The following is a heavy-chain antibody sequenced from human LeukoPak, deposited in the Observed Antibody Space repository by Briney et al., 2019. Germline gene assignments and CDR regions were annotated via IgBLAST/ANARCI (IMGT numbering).Heavy chain of an antibody. CDR2: IWYDGSNK. CDR3: AKDQMRLRSYYYMDV. V-gene: IGHV3-33*06. Sequence: PGGSLRLSCAASGFTFSSYGMHWVRQAPGKGLEWVAVIWYDGSNKYYADSVKGRFTISRDNSENTLYLQMNSLRAEDTAVYYCAKDQMRLRSYYYMDVWGKGTTVTVSS. CDR1: GFTFSSYG. D-gene: IGHD6-25*01. J-gene: IGHJ6*03.